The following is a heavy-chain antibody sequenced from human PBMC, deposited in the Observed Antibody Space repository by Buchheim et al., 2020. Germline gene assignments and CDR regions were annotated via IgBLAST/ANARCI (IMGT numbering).Heavy chain of an antibody. CDR2: IDWDDDK. CDR1: GFSLNTSGMR. V-gene: IGHV2-70*04. CDR3: ARGTTVVSPGLDY. D-gene: IGHD4-23*01. J-gene: IGHJ4*02. Sequence: QVTLKEAGPALVRPTQTLTLTCTLSGFSLNTSGMRVSWIRQPPGKALEWLARIDWDDDKFYSTSLKTRPTISKDTSKNQVFITMTNMDPVDTAKYYCARGTTVVSPGLDYWGQGTL.